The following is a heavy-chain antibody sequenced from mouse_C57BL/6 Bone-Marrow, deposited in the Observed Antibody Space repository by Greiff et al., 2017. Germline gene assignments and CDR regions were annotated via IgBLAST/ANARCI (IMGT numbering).Heavy chain of an antibody. V-gene: IGHV5-17*01. Sequence: EVKLMESGGGLVKPGGSLKLSCAASGFTFSDYGMHWVRQAPETGLEWVAYISSGSSTIYYADTVKGRCTISRDNAKNTLFLQMTSLRSEDTAMYYCGRPSDGSIYYAMDYWGQGTSVTVSS. J-gene: IGHJ4*01. CDR1: GFTFSDYG. CDR2: ISSGSSTI. D-gene: IGHD1-1*01. CDR3: GRPSDGSIYYAMDY.